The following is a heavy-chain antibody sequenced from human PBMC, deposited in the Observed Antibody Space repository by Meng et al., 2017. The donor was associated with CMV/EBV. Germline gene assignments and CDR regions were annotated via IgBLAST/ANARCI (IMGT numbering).Heavy chain of an antibody. CDR1: MFTFSRYC. J-gene: IGHJ4*02. CDR3: AKIPAARFDY. V-gene: IGHV3-30*02. D-gene: IGHD2-2*01. Sequence: LRLVGVGGGVVQPGGALRHSCGASMFTFSRYCMHWGREAPGKGLEWVAFIRYDGSNKYYADSVKGRFTISRDNSKNTLYLQMNSLRAEDTAAYYCAKIPAARFDYWGQGTLVTVSS. CDR2: IRYDGSNK.